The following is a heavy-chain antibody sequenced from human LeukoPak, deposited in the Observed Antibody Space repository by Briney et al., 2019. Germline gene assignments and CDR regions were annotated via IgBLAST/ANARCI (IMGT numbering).Heavy chain of an antibody. Sequence: GASVKVSCKASGYTFTGYYMHWVRQAPGQGLEWMGRINPNSGGTNYAQKFQGRVTMTRDTSISTAYMELSRLRSDDTAVYYCARGPNQPWLQLTWFDPWGQGTLATVSS. CDR2: INPNSGGT. CDR1: GYTFTGYY. D-gene: IGHD5-24*01. CDR3: ARGPNQPWLQLTWFDP. V-gene: IGHV1-2*06. J-gene: IGHJ5*02.